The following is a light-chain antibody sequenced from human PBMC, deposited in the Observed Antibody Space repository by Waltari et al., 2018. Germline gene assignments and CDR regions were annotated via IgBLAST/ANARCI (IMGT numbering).Light chain of an antibody. J-gene: IGKJ4*01. CDR1: QSVLYNSNTKNY. Sequence: DIVMTQSADSLAVSLGERATINCKSSQSVLYNSNTKNYLAWYQQKSRRPLKLLIYWASTRESGVPDRFSGSGSGTDFTLTISSLQAEDVAVYYCQQYFSTPPVTFGGGTKVEIK. CDR2: WAS. V-gene: IGKV4-1*01. CDR3: QQYFSTPPVT.